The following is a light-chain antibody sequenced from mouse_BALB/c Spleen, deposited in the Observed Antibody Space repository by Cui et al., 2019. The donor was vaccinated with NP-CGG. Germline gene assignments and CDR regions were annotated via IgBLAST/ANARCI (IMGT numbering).Light chain of an antibody. J-gene: IGLJ1*01. Sequence: QAVVTQESTLTTSPGETVTLTCRSSTGAATTRNYANWVQEKPDHLFTGLIGGTNNRAPGVPARFSGYLIGDKAALTITGAQTEDEAIYFCALWYSNHWVFGGGTKLTVL. V-gene: IGLV1*01. CDR1: TGAATTRNY. CDR3: ALWYSNHWV. CDR2: GTN.